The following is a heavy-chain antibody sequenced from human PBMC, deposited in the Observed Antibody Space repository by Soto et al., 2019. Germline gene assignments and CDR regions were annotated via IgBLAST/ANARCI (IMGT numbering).Heavy chain of an antibody. CDR3: SRHRACPVGWCYGGIYYYYGMDV. D-gene: IGHD6-19*01. J-gene: IGHJ6*02. CDR2: IDPTDPYD. Sequence: GEALKISCKGSGYSLTTYGPSWLRQTPGKGLEGMGRIDPTDPYDTYSPALQAHVTISADKSISTAYLQWSSLKASDTAMYYCSRHRACPVGWCYGGIYYYYGMDVWGQGTTVTVSS. V-gene: IGHV5-10-1*01. CDR1: GYSLTTYG.